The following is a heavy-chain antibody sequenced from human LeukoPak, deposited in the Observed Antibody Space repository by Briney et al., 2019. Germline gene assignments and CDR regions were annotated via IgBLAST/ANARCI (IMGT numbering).Heavy chain of an antibody. CDR1: GGSFSGYY. V-gene: IGHV4-34*01. D-gene: IGHD3-9*01. Sequence: SETLSLTCDVYGGSFSGYYWSWIRQPPGKGLEWIGEVNHSGSTNYNPSLKSRVTISVDTSKNQFSLKLSSVTAADTAVYYCARANYDILTDYFDYWGQGTLVTVSS. J-gene: IGHJ4*02. CDR3: ARANYDILTDYFDY. CDR2: VNHSGST.